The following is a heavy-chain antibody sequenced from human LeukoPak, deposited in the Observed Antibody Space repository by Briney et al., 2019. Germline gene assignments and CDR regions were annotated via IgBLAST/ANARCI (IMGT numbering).Heavy chain of an antibody. V-gene: IGHV4-59*01. CDR3: ARDAYRGVTNFDP. CDR1: GGSISPYF. J-gene: IGHJ5*02. Sequence: SETLSLTCTVSGGSISPYFWSWFRQPPGKGLEWIGYISYTGSTIYSPSLKSRVTISVDTSKNQFSLQLTSVTAADTAVYYCARDAYRGVTNFDPWGQGTLVTVSS. CDR2: ISYTGST. D-gene: IGHD3-10*01.